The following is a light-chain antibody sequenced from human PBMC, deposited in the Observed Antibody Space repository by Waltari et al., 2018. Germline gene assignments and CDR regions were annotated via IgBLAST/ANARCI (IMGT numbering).Light chain of an antibody. V-gene: IGLV2-14*03. J-gene: IGLJ1*01. Sequence: QSALTQPVSVSGSPGQSIAISCTGTSSDVGGYDYVFWYQQNPGKVPKLMIYDVSARPAGVSNRFSGSKSGNTASLTISGLQAEDEADYYCTSFTSSRTYVFGTGTKVTVL. CDR1: SSDVGGYDY. CDR3: TSFTSSRTYV. CDR2: DVS.